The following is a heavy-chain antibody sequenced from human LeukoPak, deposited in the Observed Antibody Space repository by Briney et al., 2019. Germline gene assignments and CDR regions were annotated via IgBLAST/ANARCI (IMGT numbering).Heavy chain of an antibody. CDR2: IYYSGST. Sequence: RPSGTLSLTCTVSGGSLSSYYWSWIRQPPGKGLEWIGYIYYSGSTNYNPSLKSRVTISVDTSKNQFSLKLSSVTAADTAVYYCARDWGVSARPGYMDVWGKGTTVTVSS. V-gene: IGHV4-59*01. CDR3: ARDWGVSARPGYMDV. J-gene: IGHJ6*03. CDR1: GGSLSSYY. D-gene: IGHD6-6*01.